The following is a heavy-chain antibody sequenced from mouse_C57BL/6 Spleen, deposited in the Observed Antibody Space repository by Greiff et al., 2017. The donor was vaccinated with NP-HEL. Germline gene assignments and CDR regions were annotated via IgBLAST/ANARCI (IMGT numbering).Heavy chain of an antibody. CDR2: IYPRSGNT. CDR3: ARWGLDDGYYYAMDY. V-gene: IGHV1-81*01. D-gene: IGHD2-3*01. J-gene: IGHJ4*01. Sequence: VQLQQSGAELARPGASVKLSCKASGYTFTSYGISWVKQRTGQGLEWIGEIYPRSGNTYYNEKFKGKATLTADKSSSTAYMELRSLTSEDSAVYFCARWGLDDGYYYAMDYWGQGTSVTVSS. CDR1: GYTFTSYG.